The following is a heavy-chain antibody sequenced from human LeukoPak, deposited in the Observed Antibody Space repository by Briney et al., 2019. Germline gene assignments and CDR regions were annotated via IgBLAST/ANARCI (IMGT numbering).Heavy chain of an antibody. J-gene: IGHJ4*02. CDR2: IYYSGST. Sequence: SETLSLTCTVSGGSISSSSYYWSWIRQPPGKGLEWIGYIYYSGSTNYNPSLKSRVTISVDTSKNQFSLKLSSVTAADTAVYYCARAPYQYFFDYWGQGTLVTVSS. V-gene: IGHV4-61*01. CDR3: ARAPYQYFFDY. CDR1: GGSISSSSYY. D-gene: IGHD3-16*01.